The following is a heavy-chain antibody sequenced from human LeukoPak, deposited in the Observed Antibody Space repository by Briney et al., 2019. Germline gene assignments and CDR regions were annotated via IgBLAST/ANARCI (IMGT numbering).Heavy chain of an antibody. Sequence: ASVKVSCKASGYTFTNYYMHWVRQATGQGLEWMGIINPSAGSTSYAQKFQARVTMTWDTSTGTVYMDLSSLRSEDTAVYYCARVMLPYCGGDCHGLDVWGQGTTVTVSS. J-gene: IGHJ6*02. CDR1: GYTFTNYY. CDR3: ARVMLPYCGGDCHGLDV. CDR2: INPSAGST. V-gene: IGHV1-46*01. D-gene: IGHD2-21*02.